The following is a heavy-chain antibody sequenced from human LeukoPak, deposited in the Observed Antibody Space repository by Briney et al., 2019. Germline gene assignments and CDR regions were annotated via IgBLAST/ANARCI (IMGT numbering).Heavy chain of an antibody. CDR3: AKDSPVAAAFDY. J-gene: IGHJ4*02. V-gene: IGHV3-30*18. CDR2: ISYDGSNK. CDR1: GFTFSSYG. D-gene: IGHD6-13*01. Sequence: GGTLRLSCAASGFTFSSYGMSWVRQAPGKGLEWVAVISYDGSNKYYADSVKGRFTISRDNSKNTLYLQMNSLRAEDTAVYYCAKDSPVAAAFDYWGQGTLVTVSS.